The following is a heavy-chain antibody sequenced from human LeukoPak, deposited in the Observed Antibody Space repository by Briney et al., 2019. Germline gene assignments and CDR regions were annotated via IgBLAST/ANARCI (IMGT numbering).Heavy chain of an antibody. J-gene: IGHJ3*02. D-gene: IGHD3-22*01. CDR2: INPNSGGT. CDR3: ARVITYYYDSSGNNVDAFDI. CDR1: GYTFTGYY. Sequence: ASVKVSCKASGYTFTGYYMHWVRQAPGQGLEWMGRINPNSGGTNYAQKFQGRVTMTRDTSISTAYMELSRLRSDDTAVYYCARVITYYYDSSGNNVDAFDIWGQGTMVTVSS. V-gene: IGHV1-2*06.